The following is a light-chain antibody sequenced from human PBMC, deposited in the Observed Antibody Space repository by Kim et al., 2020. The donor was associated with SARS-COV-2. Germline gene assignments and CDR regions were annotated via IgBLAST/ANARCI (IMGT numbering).Light chain of an antibody. CDR2: EAS. CDR1: QYIDNW. J-gene: IGKJ2*01. Sequence: EIVLTQSPATLSLSPGERATLSCRASQYIDNWLAWYQQKPGQVPRLLIYEASNRATGIPARFSGSGSGTDFTLTISSLEPEDFAVYYCQHRRTWPLTFGQGTKLEI. V-gene: IGKV3-11*01. CDR3: QHRRTWPLT.